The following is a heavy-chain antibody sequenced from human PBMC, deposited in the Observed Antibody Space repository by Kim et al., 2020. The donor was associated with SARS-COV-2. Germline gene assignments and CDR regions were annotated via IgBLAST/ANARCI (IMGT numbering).Heavy chain of an antibody. CDR2: ISGSADYT. Sequence: GGSLRLSCAASGFTFIDYYMSWVRQAPGKGLEWLSYISGSADYTNYADSVKGRFTVSRDNAKNSVYLEINSLRAEDTAVYYCARVGSGGSAWYYFDYWGQGTLVTVSS. CDR3: ARVGSGGSAWYYFDY. V-gene: IGHV3-11*05. CDR1: GFTFIDYY. D-gene: IGHD6-25*01. J-gene: IGHJ4*02.